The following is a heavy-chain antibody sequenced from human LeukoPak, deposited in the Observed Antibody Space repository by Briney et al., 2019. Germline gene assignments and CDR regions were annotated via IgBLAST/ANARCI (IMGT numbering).Heavy chain of an antibody. J-gene: IGHJ4*02. CDR3: AKMGNMVATKGYFDY. CDR1: GFTFSSYA. V-gene: IGHV3-23*01. D-gene: IGHD5-12*01. Sequence: GGSLRLSCAASGFTFSSYAMSWVRQAPGKGLEWVSAISGSGGSTYYADSVKGRFTISRDNSKNTLYLQMNSLRAEDTVVYYCAKMGNMVATKGYFDYWGQGTLVTVSS. CDR2: ISGSGGST.